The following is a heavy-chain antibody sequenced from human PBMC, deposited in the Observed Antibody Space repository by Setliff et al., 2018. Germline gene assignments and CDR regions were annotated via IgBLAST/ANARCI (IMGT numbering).Heavy chain of an antibody. CDR2: ISPYTGKT. CDR3: ARINFYVSSGYYYASDN. J-gene: IGHJ4*02. CDR1: GYTFSDYI. Sequence: ASVKVSCKASGYTFSDYIINWVRQAPGQGLEWVGWISPYTGKTYFAQKLQGRVTMTTDTSTSTAYMELRSLRPDDTAVYYCARINFYVSSGYYYASDNWGQGTLVTVSS. V-gene: IGHV1-18*01. D-gene: IGHD3-22*01.